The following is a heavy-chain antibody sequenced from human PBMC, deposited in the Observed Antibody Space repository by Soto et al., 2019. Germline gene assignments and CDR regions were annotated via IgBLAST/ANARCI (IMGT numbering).Heavy chain of an antibody. Sequence: GGSLRLSCAASGFTFSNAWMSWVRQAPGKGLEWVGRIKSKTDGGTTDYAAPVKGRFTISRDDSKNTLYLQMNSLKTEDTAVYYCTTVLYDSSGYQDYWGQGTLVTVSS. V-gene: IGHV3-15*01. CDR2: IKSKTDGGTT. CDR1: GFTFSNAW. J-gene: IGHJ4*02. CDR3: TTVLYDSSGYQDY. D-gene: IGHD3-22*01.